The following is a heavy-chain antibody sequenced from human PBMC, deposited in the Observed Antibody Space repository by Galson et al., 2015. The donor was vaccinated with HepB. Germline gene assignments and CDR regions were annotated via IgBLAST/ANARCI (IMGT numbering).Heavy chain of an antibody. CDR3: ARVRYCSHGVCFADWYHNGMDV. CDR2: IWYDGSKE. Sequence: SLRLSCAASGFSFSYYGMHWVRQAPGKGLAWVAVIWYDGSKEYYEDSVKGRFTISRDNSKNTLFLQMNSLRAEDTAAYYCARVRYCSHGVCFADWYHNGMDVWGQGTTVTVSS. D-gene: IGHD2-8*01. V-gene: IGHV3-33*01. J-gene: IGHJ6*02. CDR1: GFSFSYYG.